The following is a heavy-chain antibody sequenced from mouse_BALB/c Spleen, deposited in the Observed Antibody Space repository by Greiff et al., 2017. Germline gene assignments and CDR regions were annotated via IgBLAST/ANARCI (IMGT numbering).Heavy chain of an antibody. CDR2: INPSNGRT. CDR3: ARASWGNDAMDY. V-gene: IGHV1S81*02. CDR1: GYTFTSYW. Sequence: QVQLHQPGAELVKPGASVKLSCKASGYTFTSYWMHWVKQRPGQGLEWIGEINPSNGRTNYNEKFKSKATLTVDKSSSTAYMQLSSLTSEDSAVYYCARASWGNDAMDYWGQGTSVTVSS. D-gene: IGHD2-1*01. J-gene: IGHJ4*01.